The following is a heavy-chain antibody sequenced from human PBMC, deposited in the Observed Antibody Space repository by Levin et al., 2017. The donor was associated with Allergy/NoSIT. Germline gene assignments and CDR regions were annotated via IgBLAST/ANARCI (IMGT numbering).Heavy chain of an antibody. Sequence: SETLSLTCTVSGGSVSTGGYYWTWVRQHPGKGLEWIGFIHESGTTYYNPSLKSRLTISADTSKNQFSLKLSSVTAADTAVYYCARERGGGFSGFDPIDYWGQGTLVTVSS. CDR3: ARERGGGFSGFDPIDY. V-gene: IGHV4-31*03. D-gene: IGHD5-12*01. CDR2: IHESGTT. CDR1: GGSVSTGGYY. J-gene: IGHJ4*02.